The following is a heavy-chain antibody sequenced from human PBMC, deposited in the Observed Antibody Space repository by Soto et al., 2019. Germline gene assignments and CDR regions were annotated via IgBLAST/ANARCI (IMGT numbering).Heavy chain of an antibody. CDR1: GGSISSSGYN. V-gene: IGHV4-31*03. CDR2: IFSTGST. CDR3: ARYGSGSYYPTTFDY. J-gene: IGHJ4*02. Sequence: QVQLQESGPGLVKPSQTLSLTCTVSGGSISSSGYNWSWIRQHPGKGLEWMGYIFSTGSTYYNPTLKSRVIMTVETSQNQFSLKLRSVTAADTAVYFCARYGSGSYYPTTFDYWGQGTLVTVSS. D-gene: IGHD3-10*01.